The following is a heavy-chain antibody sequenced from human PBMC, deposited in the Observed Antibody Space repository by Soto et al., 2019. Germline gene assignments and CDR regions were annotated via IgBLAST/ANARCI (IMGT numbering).Heavy chain of an antibody. CDR1: GYTFTSYG. Sequence: QVQLVQSGAEVKKPGASVKVSCKASGYTFTSYGISWVRQAPGQGLEWMGWISAYNGNTNYAQKLQGRVTMTTDTSTSTAYMELRSLRSDDTAVYYCARDLQDRTIFGVVPWDYWGQGTLVTVSS. D-gene: IGHD3-3*01. J-gene: IGHJ4*02. CDR2: ISAYNGNT. V-gene: IGHV1-18*01. CDR3: ARDLQDRTIFGVVPWDY.